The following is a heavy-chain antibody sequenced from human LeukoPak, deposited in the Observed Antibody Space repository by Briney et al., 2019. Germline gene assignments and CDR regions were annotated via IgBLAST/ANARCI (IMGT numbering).Heavy chain of an antibody. Sequence: ASVKVSCKASGYTFTSYDINWVRQATGQGLEWMGWMNPNSGNTGYAQKFQGRVTITRNTSISTAYMELSSLRSEDTAVYYCATVMYYYGSTPGRFDPWGQGTLVTVSS. CDR3: ATVMYYYGSTPGRFDP. CDR1: GYTFTSYD. V-gene: IGHV1-8*03. J-gene: IGHJ5*02. D-gene: IGHD3-10*01. CDR2: MNPNSGNT.